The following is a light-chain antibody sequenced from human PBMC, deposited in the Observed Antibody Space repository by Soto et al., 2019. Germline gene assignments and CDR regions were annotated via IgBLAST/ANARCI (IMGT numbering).Light chain of an antibody. J-gene: IGKJ5*01. V-gene: IGKV1-5*03. Sequence: DIQMTQSPSSMSASVGYRVTITCRASQSVTTWLAWYQQKPGKAPKLLIYKASNLESGLPSRFTGSGSGTEFTLTISSLQSDDFATYYCQQYSTYPITFGQGTRLEIK. CDR3: QQYSTYPIT. CDR1: QSVTTW. CDR2: KAS.